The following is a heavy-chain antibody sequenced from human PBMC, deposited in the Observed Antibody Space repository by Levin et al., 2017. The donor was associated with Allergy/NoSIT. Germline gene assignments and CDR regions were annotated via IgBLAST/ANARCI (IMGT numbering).Heavy chain of an antibody. D-gene: IGHD6-19*01. V-gene: IGHV4-59*01. CDR1: GFTFSNAW. J-gene: IGHJ6*02. CDR2: INYRGST. CDR3: ARNRIVVAGGNDYYYGMDV. Sequence: SCAASGFTFSNAWMSWVRQAPGKGLEWIGYINYRGSTKYNPSLKSRVTISVDTSKNEFSLKLSSVTAADTAVYYCARNRIVVAGGNDYYYGMDVWGQGTTVTVSS.